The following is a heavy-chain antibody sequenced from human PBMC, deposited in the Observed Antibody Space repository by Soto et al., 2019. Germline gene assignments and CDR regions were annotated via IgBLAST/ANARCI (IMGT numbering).Heavy chain of an antibody. CDR1: GFTVSSNY. CDR2: IYSGGST. Sequence: PGGSLRLSCAASGFTVSSNYMSWVRQAPGKGLEWVSVIYSGGSTYYADSVKGRFTISRDNSKNTLYLQMNSLRAEDTAVYYCARDRGLPPYYYSGMDACCQGTTLTVSS. D-gene: IGHD2-15*01. CDR3: ARDRGLPPYYYSGMDA. J-gene: IGHJ6*02. V-gene: IGHV3-53*01.